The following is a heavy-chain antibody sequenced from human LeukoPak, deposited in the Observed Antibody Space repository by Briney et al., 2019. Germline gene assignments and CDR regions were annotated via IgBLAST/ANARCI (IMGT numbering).Heavy chain of an antibody. CDR1: GFTFSTYW. Sequence: PGGSLRLSCAASGFTFSTYWMTWVRQAPGKGLEWVANIKQDGSGKYYVDFVKGRFTISRDNAKNSLYLQMNSLRAEDSAVYYCARDSTVTLSYGMDVWGQGTTVTVSS. D-gene: IGHD4-17*01. CDR2: IKQDGSGK. V-gene: IGHV3-7*03. J-gene: IGHJ6*02. CDR3: ARDSTVTLSYGMDV.